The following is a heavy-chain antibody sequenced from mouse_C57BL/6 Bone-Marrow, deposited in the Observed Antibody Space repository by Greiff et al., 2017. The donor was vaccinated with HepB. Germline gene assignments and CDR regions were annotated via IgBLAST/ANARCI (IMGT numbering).Heavy chain of an antibody. CDR2: IWWDDYK. V-gene: IGHV8-8*01. Sequence: QVTLKESGPGILQPSQTLSLTCSFSGFSLSTFGMGVGWLRQPSGKGLGWLAHIWWDDYKYYNPALKSRLTISKDTSKNQVFLKNANGDTADTATYYWARIHWIYYGNYGYWGQGTTLTVSS. D-gene: IGHD2-1*01. CDR1: GFSLSTFGMG. J-gene: IGHJ2*01. CDR3: ARIHWIYYGNYGY.